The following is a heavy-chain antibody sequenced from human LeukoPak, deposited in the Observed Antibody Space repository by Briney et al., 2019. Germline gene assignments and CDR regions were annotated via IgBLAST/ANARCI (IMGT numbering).Heavy chain of an antibody. CDR3: TTEVAIAAAGTLFDY. CDR1: GFTFSNAW. V-gene: IGHV3-15*01. J-gene: IGHJ4*02. CDR2: IKSKTNASTT. Sequence: AGSLRLSCAASGFTFSNAWMSWVRQAPGKGLEWVGRIKSKTNASTTDYAAPVKGRFTISRDDSNNTLYLQMNSLKTEDTAVYYCTTEVAIAAAGTLFDYWGQGTLVTVSS. D-gene: IGHD6-13*01.